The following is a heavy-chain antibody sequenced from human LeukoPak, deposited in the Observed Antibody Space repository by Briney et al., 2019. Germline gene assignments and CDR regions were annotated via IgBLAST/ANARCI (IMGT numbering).Heavy chain of an antibody. V-gene: IGHV1-2*02. Sequence: ASVKVSCKASGYTFTGYYMHWVRQAPGQGLEWMGWIKADSGGTNYAQRFLGRVTMTRDTSISTAYMDLSRLRSDDTAVYHCATSGYPYNAFDIWGQGTMVTVSS. D-gene: IGHD3-22*01. CDR2: IKADSGGT. CDR1: GYTFTGYY. J-gene: IGHJ3*02. CDR3: ATSGYPYNAFDI.